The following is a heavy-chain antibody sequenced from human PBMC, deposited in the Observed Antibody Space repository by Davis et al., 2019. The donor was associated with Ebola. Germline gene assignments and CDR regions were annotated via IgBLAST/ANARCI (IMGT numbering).Heavy chain of an antibody. V-gene: IGHV3-43D*03. CDR3: TAYDSTFRNY. CDR2: ISWDGRST. D-gene: IGHD3-22*01. CDR1: GFTFSSYG. Sequence: PGGSLRLSCAASGFTFSSYGMHWVRQAPGKGLEWVSLISWDGRSTAYADSVRDRFSISRDNSRNFLYLQMNGLRAEDTALYYCTAYDSTFRNYWGQGTLVTASS. J-gene: IGHJ4*02.